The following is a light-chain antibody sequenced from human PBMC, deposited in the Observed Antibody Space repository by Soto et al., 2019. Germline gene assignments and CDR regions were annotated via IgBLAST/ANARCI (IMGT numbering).Light chain of an antibody. CDR2: AAS. CDR1: QGISNW. V-gene: IGKV1-12*01. J-gene: IGKJ4*01. CDR3: QQTNTFPPLT. Sequence: DIQMTQSPSSVSASVGDRVTITCRASQGISNWLAWYQQQPGKAPKLLIYAASSLQSGVPSRFSGGGSGTHFSLIISSLQAEDFATFYCQQTNTFPPLTFGEGTKVEIK.